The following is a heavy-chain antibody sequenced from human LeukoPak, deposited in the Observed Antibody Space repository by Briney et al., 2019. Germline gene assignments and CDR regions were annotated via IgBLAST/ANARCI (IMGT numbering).Heavy chain of an antibody. D-gene: IGHD3-3*01. CDR3: ARDLRFLEWFNYYYYGMDV. J-gene: IGHJ6*02. CDR1: GFTVSSNY. Sequence: QPGGSLRLSCAASGFTVSSNYMSWVRQAPGKGLEWVSVIYSGGSTYYADSVKGRFTISRDNAKNSLYLQMNSLRAEDTAVYYCARDLRFLEWFNYYYYGMDVWGQGTTVTVSS. CDR2: IYSGGST. V-gene: IGHV3-53*01.